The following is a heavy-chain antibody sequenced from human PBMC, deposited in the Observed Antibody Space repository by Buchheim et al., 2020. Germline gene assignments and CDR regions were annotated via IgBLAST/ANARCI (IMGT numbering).Heavy chain of an antibody. J-gene: IGHJ4*02. CDR3: AKDGTPRTRYDYVWGSHFDY. V-gene: IGHV3-30*18. Sequence: QVQLVESGGGVVQPGRSLRLSCAASGFTFSSYGMHWVRQAPGKGLEWVAVISYDGSNKYYADSVKGRFTISRDNSKNTLYLQMNRLRAEDTAVYYCAKDGTPRTRYDYVWGSHFDYWGQGTL. CDR2: ISYDGSNK. CDR1: GFTFSSYG. D-gene: IGHD3-16*01.